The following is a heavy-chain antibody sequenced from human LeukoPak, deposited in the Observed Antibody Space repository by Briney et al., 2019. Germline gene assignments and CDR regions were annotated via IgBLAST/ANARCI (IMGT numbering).Heavy chain of an antibody. CDR3: AREAVPIVVVPAAISGAQP. CDR1: GGSISSSSYY. D-gene: IGHD2-2*01. V-gene: IGHV4-39*01. CDR2: IYYSGST. Sequence: SETLSLTCTVSGGSISSSSYYWGWIRQPPGRGLEWIGSIYYSGSTYYNPSLKSRVTISVDTSKNQFSLKLSSVTAADTAVYYCAREAVPIVVVPAAISGAQPWGQGTLVTVSS. J-gene: IGHJ5*02.